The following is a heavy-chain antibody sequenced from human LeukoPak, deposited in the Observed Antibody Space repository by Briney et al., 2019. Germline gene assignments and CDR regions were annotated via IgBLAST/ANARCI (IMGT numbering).Heavy chain of an antibody. V-gene: IGHV3-23*01. CDR1: GFTFSSYA. CDR2: ISGSGGST. J-gene: IGHJ6*02. D-gene: IGHD1-7*01. Sequence: PGASLRLSCAASGFTFSSYAMSWVRQAPGKGLEWVSAISGSGGSTYYADSVKGRFTISRDNSKNTLYLQMNSLRAEDTAVYYCAKDPNYVYYYGMDVWGQGTTVTVPS. CDR3: AKDPNYVYYYGMDV.